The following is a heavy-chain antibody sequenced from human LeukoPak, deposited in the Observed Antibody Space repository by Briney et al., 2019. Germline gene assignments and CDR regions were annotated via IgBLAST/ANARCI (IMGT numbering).Heavy chain of an antibody. V-gene: IGHV3-30*18. CDR2: ISYDGSNK. J-gene: IGHJ4*02. Sequence: GGSLRLSCAASGFTFSSYGMHWVRQAPGKGLEWVAVISYDGSNKYYADSVKGRFTIYRDNSKNTLYLQMNSLRAEDTAVYYCAKGRGGYSYGYLDYWGQGTLVTVSS. CDR3: AKGRGGYSYGYLDY. D-gene: IGHD5-18*01. CDR1: GFTFSSYG.